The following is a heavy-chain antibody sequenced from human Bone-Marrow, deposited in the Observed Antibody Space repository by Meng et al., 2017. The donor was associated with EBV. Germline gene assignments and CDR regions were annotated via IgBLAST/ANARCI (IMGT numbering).Heavy chain of an antibody. Sequence: QVKVQRGGAGLLKPSETLSLTCAVYGGSFRGSDWSWIRQPPGKGLEWIGEINLGGNTNYNPSLKSRVSISVDTSKNHFSLKVNSVTAADTAVYYCATWNNNGWYYGYWGQGTLVTVSS. CDR1: GGSFRGSD. D-gene: IGHD6-19*01. CDR2: INLGGNT. CDR3: ATWNNNGWYYGY. J-gene: IGHJ4*01. V-gene: IGHV4-34*01.